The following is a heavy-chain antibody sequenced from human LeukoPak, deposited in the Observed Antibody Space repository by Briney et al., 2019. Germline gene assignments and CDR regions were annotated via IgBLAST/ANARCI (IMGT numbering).Heavy chain of an antibody. J-gene: IGHJ4*02. CDR1: GYTFTSYY. CDR2: MNPNSGNT. V-gene: IGHV1-8*03. Sequence: ASVKVSCKASGYTFTSYYMHWVRQATGQGLEWMGWMNPNSGNTGYAQKFQGRVTITRNTSISTAYMELSSLRSEDTAVYYCARRIVGLDYWGQGTLVTVSS. CDR3: ARRIVGLDY. D-gene: IGHD2-15*01.